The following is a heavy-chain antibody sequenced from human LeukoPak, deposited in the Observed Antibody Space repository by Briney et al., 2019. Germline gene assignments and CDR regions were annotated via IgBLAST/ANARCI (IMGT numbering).Heavy chain of an antibody. D-gene: IGHD3-3*01. Sequence: PGGSLRLSCAASGFTFSNYAMSWVRQAPGRGLEWVSFSSAYNDITYYADSVKGRFTISRDNSKSTLYLQMASLRAEDTALYYCARGRSDYTPFDYWGQGTLVTVSS. CDR1: GFTFSNYA. V-gene: IGHV3-23*01. CDR2: SSAYNDIT. J-gene: IGHJ4*02. CDR3: ARGRSDYTPFDY.